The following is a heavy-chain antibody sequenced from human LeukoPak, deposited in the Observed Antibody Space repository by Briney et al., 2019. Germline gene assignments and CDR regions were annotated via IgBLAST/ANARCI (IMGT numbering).Heavy chain of an antibody. CDR1: GGTFSSYA. D-gene: IGHD6-13*01. CDR2: IIPIFGTA. CDR3: ARGGIAAAGASDY. J-gene: IGHJ4*02. V-gene: IGHV1-69*05. Sequence: SVKVSCKASGGTFSSYAISWVRQAPGQGLEWMGGIIPIFGTANYAQRFQGRVTITTDESTSTAYMELSSLRSEDTAVYYCARGGIAAAGASDYWGQGTLVTVSS.